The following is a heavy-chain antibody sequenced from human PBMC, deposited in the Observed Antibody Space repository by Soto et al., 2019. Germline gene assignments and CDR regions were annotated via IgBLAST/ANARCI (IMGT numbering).Heavy chain of an antibody. V-gene: IGHV3-66*01. CDR2: IYGGRST. CDR1: GFTVSSNY. D-gene: IGHD6-19*01. J-gene: IGHJ4*02. Sequence: EVQLVESGGGLVQPGGSLRLSCAASGFTVSSNYISWFCQAAGKGLEWGSVIYGGRSTYYADSVRGRFTISRDSAKNTLYLQMNSLRAEDTAVYYCARDRAAVAGGGFDYWGQGTLVTVSS. CDR3: ARDRAAVAGGGFDY.